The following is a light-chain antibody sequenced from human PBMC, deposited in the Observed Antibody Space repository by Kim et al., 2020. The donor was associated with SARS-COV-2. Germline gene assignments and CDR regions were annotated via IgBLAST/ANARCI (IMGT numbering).Light chain of an antibody. CDR3: SSYAGTNNFYV. V-gene: IGLV2-8*01. CDR1: SSDVVGYNF. Sequence: QPVTISCTGTSSDVVGYNFVSWHQQHPGKAPKLIIYGVNKRPSGVPNRFSGSKSGNTASLTVSGLQAEDEADYYCSSYAGTNNFYVFGTGTKVTVL. J-gene: IGLJ1*01. CDR2: GVN.